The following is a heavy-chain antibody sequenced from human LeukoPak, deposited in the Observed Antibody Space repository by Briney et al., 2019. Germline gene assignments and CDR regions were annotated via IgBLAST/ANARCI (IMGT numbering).Heavy chain of an antibody. CDR3: VKGIVVVTARAFDY. V-gene: IGHV3-64D*06. D-gene: IGHD2-21*02. J-gene: IGHJ4*02. CDR2: ISSNGGST. CDR1: GFTFSSYA. Sequence: GGSLRLSCSASGFTFSSYAMHWVRQAPGKGLEYVSAISSNGGSTYYAGSVKGRFTISRDNSKNTLYLQMSSLRPEDTAVYYCVKGIVVVTARAFDYWGQGTLVTVSS.